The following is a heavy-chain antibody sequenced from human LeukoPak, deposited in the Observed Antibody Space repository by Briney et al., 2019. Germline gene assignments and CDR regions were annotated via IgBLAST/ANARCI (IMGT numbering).Heavy chain of an antibody. D-gene: IGHD2-15*01. Sequence: GSLRLSCAASGFTFSSYAMSWVRQAPGKGLEWVSAISGSGGSTYYADSVKGRFSISRDNSKNTLYLQMNSLRAKDTAVYYCAKSIGWTLPYYFDYWGQGTLVTVSS. CDR2: ISGSGGST. J-gene: IGHJ4*02. V-gene: IGHV3-23*01. CDR1: GFTFSSYA. CDR3: AKSIGWTLPYYFDY.